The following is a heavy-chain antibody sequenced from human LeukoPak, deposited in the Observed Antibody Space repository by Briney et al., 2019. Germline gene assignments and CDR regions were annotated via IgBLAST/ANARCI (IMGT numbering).Heavy chain of an antibody. CDR3: ARVKGGYYGSGSYQIDY. J-gene: IGHJ4*02. Sequence: SQTLSLTCAISGDTVSSNSAAWNWIRQSPSRGLEWLGRTYYRSKWYNDYAVSVKSRITINADTSKNQFSLKLSSVTAADTAVYYCARVKGGYYGSGSYQIDYWGQGTLVTVSS. D-gene: IGHD3-10*01. CDR1: GDTVSSNSAA. CDR2: TYYRSKWYN. V-gene: IGHV6-1*01.